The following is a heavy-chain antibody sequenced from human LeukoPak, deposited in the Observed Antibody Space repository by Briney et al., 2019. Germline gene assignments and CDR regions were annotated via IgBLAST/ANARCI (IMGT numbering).Heavy chain of an antibody. CDR2: IYYSGST. V-gene: IGHV4-39*07. Sequence: SETLSLTCTVSGGSISSSSYYWGWLRQPPGKGLEWIGSIYYSGSTYYNPSLKSRVTISVDTSKNQFSLKLSSVTAADTAVYYCARSAMERTFDYWGQGTLVTVSS. CDR3: ARSAMERTFDY. D-gene: IGHD5-18*01. CDR1: GGSISSSSYY. J-gene: IGHJ4*02.